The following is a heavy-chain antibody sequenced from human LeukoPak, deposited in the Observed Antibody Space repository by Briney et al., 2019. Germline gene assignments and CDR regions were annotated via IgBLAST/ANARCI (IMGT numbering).Heavy chain of an antibody. D-gene: IGHD1-1*01. J-gene: IGHJ4*02. CDR1: GFTFSSYS. CDR3: ARGTEINFDY. V-gene: IGHV3-21*01. CDR2: ISSSSSYT. Sequence: PGGSLRLSCAASGFTFSSYSMNWVRQAPGKGLEWVSSISSSSSYTYYADSVKGRFTISRDNAKNSLYLQMNSLRAEDTAVYYCARGTEINFDYWGQGTLVTVSS.